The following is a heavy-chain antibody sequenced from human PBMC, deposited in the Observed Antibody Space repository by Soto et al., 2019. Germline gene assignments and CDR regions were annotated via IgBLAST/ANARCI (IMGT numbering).Heavy chain of an antibody. CDR2: ISNSGGST. V-gene: IGHV3-23*01. CDR3: AKEDVGRYYYSGL. CDR1: GFTFSNYV. D-gene: IGHD1-26*01. Sequence: EGPLLESGGSLVQPGGSLRISCAASGFTFSNYVMSWVRQAPGKGLEWVSSISNSGGSTYYADSVKGRFTISRDNSKNTLYLQMNSLRAEDTAVYYCAKEDVGRYYYSGLWGRGTLVTVSS. J-gene: IGHJ4*02.